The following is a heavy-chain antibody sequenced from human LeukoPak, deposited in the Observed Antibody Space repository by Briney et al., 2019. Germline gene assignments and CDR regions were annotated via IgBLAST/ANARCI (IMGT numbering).Heavy chain of an antibody. CDR1: GGSISSGSYY. CDR3: ARGSSGWYGLLDY. V-gene: IGHV4-61*02. D-gene: IGHD6-19*01. Sequence: SETLSLTCTVSGGSISSGSYYWRWIRQPAGKGLEWIGRIYTSGSTNYNPSLKSRVTISVDTSKNQFSLKLSSVTAADTAVYYCARGSSGWYGLLDYWGQGTLVTVSS. J-gene: IGHJ4*02. CDR2: IYTSGST.